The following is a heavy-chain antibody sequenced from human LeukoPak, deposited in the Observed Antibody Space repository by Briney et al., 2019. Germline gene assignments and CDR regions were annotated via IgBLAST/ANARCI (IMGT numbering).Heavy chain of an antibody. Sequence: GGSLRLSCAASGFTFSSYAMSWVRQAPGKGLEWVSAISVSGCSTYYADSVKGRFTISRDNSKNTLYLQMNSLRAEDTAVYYCAKDVYYYDSSGYYPSYWGQGTLVTVSS. CDR1: GFTFSSYA. CDR2: ISVSGCST. D-gene: IGHD3-22*01. J-gene: IGHJ4*02. CDR3: AKDVYYYDSSGYYPSY. V-gene: IGHV3-23*01.